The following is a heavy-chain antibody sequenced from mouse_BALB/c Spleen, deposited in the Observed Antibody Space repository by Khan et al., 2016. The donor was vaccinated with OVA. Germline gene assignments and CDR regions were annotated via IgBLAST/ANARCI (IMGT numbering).Heavy chain of an antibody. V-gene: IGHV3-2*02. J-gene: IGHJ2*01. Sequence: EVQLQESGPGLVKPSQSLSLTCTVTGYSITTDYAWNWIRQFPGNKLEWMGFISYSGNTKYNPSLKSRISITRDTSKNQFFLQLKSVTTEDTARYCSARIYGGDFDYWGQGTTLTVSS. D-gene: IGHD1-1*01. CDR3: ARIYGGDFDY. CDR2: ISYSGNT. CDR1: GYSITTDYA.